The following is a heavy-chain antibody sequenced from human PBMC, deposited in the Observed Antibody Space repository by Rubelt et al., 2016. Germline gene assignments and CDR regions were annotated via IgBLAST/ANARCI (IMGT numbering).Heavy chain of an antibody. CDR2: INRDGSST. D-gene: IGHD7-27*01. J-gene: IGHJ4*02. Sequence: QAPGKGLEYVSAINRDGSSTYYANSVKGRFTISRDNSKNTVYLQMGSLRVEDMAVYYCARNWELDYWGQGTLVTVSS. V-gene: IGHV3-64*01. CDR3: ARNWELDY.